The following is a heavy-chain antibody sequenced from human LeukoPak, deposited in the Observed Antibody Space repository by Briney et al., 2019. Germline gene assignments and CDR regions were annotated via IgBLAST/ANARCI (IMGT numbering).Heavy chain of an antibody. CDR2: INWNGGST. V-gene: IGHV3-20*04. D-gene: IGHD3-22*01. J-gene: IGHJ4*02. CDR3: ARFNTMIVVDPIDY. Sequence: GGSLRLSCAASGFTFDDYGMSWVRQAPGKGLEWVSGINWNGGSTGYVDSVKGRFTISRDNAKKSLYLQMNSLRAEDMAVYYCARFNTMIVVDPIDYWGQGTLVTVSS. CDR1: GFTFDDYG.